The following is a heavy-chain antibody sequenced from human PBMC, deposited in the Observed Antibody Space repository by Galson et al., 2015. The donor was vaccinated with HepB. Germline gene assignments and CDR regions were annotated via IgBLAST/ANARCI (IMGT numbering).Heavy chain of an antibody. V-gene: IGHV3-33*01. J-gene: IGHJ4*02. D-gene: IGHD3-3*01. CDR3: ARDGGGLRELEWLSPNEALDY. Sequence: SLRLSCAASGFTFSNCGMHWVRQAPGKGLEWVALIWFDGSKEYYADSVKGRFTTSRDNSNNTLFLQMNSLRAEDTAVYYCARDGGGLRELEWLSPNEALDYWGQGILVTVAS. CDR1: GFTFSNCG. CDR2: IWFDGSKE.